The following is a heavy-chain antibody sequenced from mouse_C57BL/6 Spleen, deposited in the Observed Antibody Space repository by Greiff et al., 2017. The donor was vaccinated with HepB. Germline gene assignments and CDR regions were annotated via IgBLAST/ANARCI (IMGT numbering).Heavy chain of an antibody. J-gene: IGHJ3*01. Sequence: VQLQQSGAELAKPGASVTLSCKASGYTFTSYWLHWVNQRPGQGLEWIGYINPSSGYTKYNQKFKDKATLTADKSSSTAYMQLSSLTYEDSAVYYCARERELGDPFADWGQGTLVTGSA. D-gene: IGHD4-1*01. CDR2: INPSSGYT. CDR3: ARERELGDPFAD. V-gene: IGHV1-7*01. CDR1: GYTFTSYW.